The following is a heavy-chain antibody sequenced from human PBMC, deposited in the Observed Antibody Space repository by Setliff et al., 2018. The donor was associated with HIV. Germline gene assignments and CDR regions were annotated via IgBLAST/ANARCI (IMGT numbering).Heavy chain of an antibody. Sequence: PGGSLRLSCATYGLDFDNLYMAWVRQAPGKGLEWVSYINVGGGTKYYADSVRGRFTISRDDAKNSLYLQMNTLRAEDTAVYYCARDWPGPGFQHWGQGTLVTVSS. CDR3: ARDWPGPGFQH. V-gene: IGHV3-11*04. CDR1: GLDFDNLY. CDR2: INVGGGTK. J-gene: IGHJ1*01. D-gene: IGHD1-1*01.